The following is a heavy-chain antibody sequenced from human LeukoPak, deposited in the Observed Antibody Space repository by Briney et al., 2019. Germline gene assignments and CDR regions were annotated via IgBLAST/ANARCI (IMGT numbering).Heavy chain of an antibody. CDR1: GYRFNYW. CDR2: IYPGDSDT. D-gene: IGHD3-10*01. Sequence: GESLKISCKGSGYRFNYWIGWVRQMPGKGLEWMGIIYPGDSDTRYSPSFQGQVTISADRSISTAYLQWSSLKASDSAMYYCARQDGSGLYYFDYWGQGTLVTVSS. CDR3: ARQDGSGLYYFDY. J-gene: IGHJ4*02. V-gene: IGHV5-51*01.